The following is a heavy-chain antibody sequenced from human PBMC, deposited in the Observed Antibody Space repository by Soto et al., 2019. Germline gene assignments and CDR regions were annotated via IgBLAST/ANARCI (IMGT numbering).Heavy chain of an antibody. J-gene: IGHJ4*02. V-gene: IGHV1-3*01. CDR3: ARYIAARRGGFDY. D-gene: IGHD6-6*01. CDR1: GYTFTSYA. Sequence: ASVKVSCKASGYTFTSYAMHWVRQAPGQRLEWMGWINAGNGNTKYSQKFQGRVTITRDTSASTAYMELSSLRSEDTAVYYCARYIAARRGGFDYWGQGTLVTVSP. CDR2: INAGNGNT.